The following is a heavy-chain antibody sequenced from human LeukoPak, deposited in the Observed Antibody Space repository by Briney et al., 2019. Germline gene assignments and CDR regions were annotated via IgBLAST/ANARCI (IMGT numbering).Heavy chain of an antibody. CDR1: GFTLSSFV. CDR3: ARDSFITMVRGASFDY. V-gene: IGHV3-30-3*01. Sequence: GGSLRLSCTTSGFTLSSFVMHWVRQAPGKGLEWVAVMSNDGNNKYYGDSVKGRFTISRDNSENTLYLQMNSLRAEDTAVYYCARDSFITMVRGASFDYWGQGTLVTVSS. D-gene: IGHD3-10*01. CDR2: MSNDGNNK. J-gene: IGHJ4*02.